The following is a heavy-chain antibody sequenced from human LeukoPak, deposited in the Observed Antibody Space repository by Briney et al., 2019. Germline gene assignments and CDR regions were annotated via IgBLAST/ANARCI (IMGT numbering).Heavy chain of an antibody. V-gene: IGHV4-34*01. Sequence: PSETLSLTCAVYGGSFSGYYWSWIRQPPGKGLEWIGEINHSGSTNYNPSLKSRVTTSVDTSKNQFSLKLSSVTAADTAVYYCARVVTPVRRRFWFDPWGQGTLVTVSS. J-gene: IGHJ5*02. CDR3: ARVVTPVRRRFWFDP. CDR2: INHSGST. CDR1: GGSFSGYY. D-gene: IGHD4-23*01.